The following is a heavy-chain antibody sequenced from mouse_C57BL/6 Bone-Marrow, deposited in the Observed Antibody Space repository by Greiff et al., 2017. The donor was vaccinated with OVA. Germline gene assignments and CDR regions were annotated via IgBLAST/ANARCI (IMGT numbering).Heavy chain of an antibody. CDR2: ISYSGST. CDR3: ARFGYDCYWYFDD. D-gene: IGHD2-2*01. CDR1: GFSITSYY. V-gene: IGHV3-8*01. J-gene: IGHJ1*03. Sequence: EVQRVQSGPGLAQPSQTLSLTCSVTGFSITSYYWNWIRQFPGNKLEYMGYISYSGSTYYNPSLKSRISITRDTSKNQYYLQLNSVTTEDTATYYCARFGYDCYWYFDDWGTGTTVTVSS.